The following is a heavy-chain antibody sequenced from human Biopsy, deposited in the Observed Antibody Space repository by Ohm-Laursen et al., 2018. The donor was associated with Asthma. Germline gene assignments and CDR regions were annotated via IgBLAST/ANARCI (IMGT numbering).Heavy chain of an antibody. Sequence: PTQTLTLTCTFSGFSLKLGAAGVGWIRQPPGKAPECLAVIYWIDDKYYSPSLRNRLTVSKDTSRNRVVLAMTNMEPRDTATYFCARAIRLEDFLTGSFTSYFDNWDLGTRVSVS. V-gene: IGHV2-5*01. CDR1: GFSLKLGAAG. CDR2: IYWIDDK. J-gene: IGHJ4*01. CDR3: ARAIRLEDFLTGSFTSYFDN. D-gene: IGHD3/OR15-3a*01.